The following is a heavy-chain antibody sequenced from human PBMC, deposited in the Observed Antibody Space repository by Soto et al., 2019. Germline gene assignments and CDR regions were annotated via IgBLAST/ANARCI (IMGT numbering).Heavy chain of an antibody. Sequence: PSETLSLTCTVSGGSLSRYYWSWIRQPPGKGLECIGYIYYTGNTKYNPSIQSRVTKSIDTSKNQFPLNLTFFSAADTAVYYWARHATRSYHHWGKGALVTVSS. CDR2: IYYTGNT. CDR1: GGSLSRYY. V-gene: IGHV4-59*08. J-gene: IGHJ5*02. CDR3: ARHATRSYHH.